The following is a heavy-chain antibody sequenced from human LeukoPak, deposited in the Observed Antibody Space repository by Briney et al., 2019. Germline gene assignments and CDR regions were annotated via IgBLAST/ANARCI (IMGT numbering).Heavy chain of an antibody. CDR1: GYTFTYYG. J-gene: IGHJ4*02. V-gene: IGHV1-18*01. CDR2: INTYNGNT. Sequence: ASVKVSCKASGYTFTYYGITWVRQAPGQGLEWMGWINTYNGNTNYAQNLQGRVTMTTDTSTNTAYMELRSLRSDDTAMYYCARDAYSSSRLDYWGQGSLVTVSS. CDR3: ARDAYSSSRLDY. D-gene: IGHD6-13*01.